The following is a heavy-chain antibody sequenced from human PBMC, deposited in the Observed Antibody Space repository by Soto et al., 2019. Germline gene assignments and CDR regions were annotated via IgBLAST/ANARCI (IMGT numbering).Heavy chain of an antibody. D-gene: IGHD3-10*01. CDR1: GFSLSTSGVG. CDR3: AHCRPPRVFDY. V-gene: IGHV2-5*02. Sequence: QITLKESGPTLVKPTQTLTLTCTFSGFSLSTSGVGVGWIRQPPGKALEWLALIYWDADKRYSPSLKSRLNITKDTSKNQVVLTMTNMDPVDTATYYCAHCRPPRVFDYWGQGTLVTVSS. CDR2: IYWDADK. J-gene: IGHJ4*02.